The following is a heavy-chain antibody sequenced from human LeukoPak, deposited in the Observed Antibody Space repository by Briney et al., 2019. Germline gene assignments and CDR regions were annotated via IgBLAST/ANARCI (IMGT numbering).Heavy chain of an antibody. V-gene: IGHV3-33*06. CDR3: AKGLDWYCSGGSCYNIDY. J-gene: IGHJ4*02. D-gene: IGHD2-15*01. Sequence: GRSLRLSCAASGFTFSSYGMHWVRQAPGKGLEWVAVIWYDGSNKYYAASVKGRFTISRDNSKNTLYLQMNSLRAEDTAVYYCAKGLDWYCSGGSCYNIDYWGQGTLVTVSS. CDR2: IWYDGSNK. CDR1: GFTFSSYG.